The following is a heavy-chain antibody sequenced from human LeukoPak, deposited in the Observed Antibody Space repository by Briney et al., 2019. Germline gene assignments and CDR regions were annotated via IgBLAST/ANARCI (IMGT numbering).Heavy chain of an antibody. CDR2: INHGGST. V-gene: IGHV4-34*01. Sequence: SETLSLTCAVSGGSFSGHYWNWIRQPPGKGLEWIGEINHGGSTNYNPSLKSRVTISVDTSQNQFSLRLSSVTAADTAVYYCARLWRITMVRGVIHYFDYWGQGTLVTVSS. CDR3: ARLWRITMVRGVIHYFDY. CDR1: GGSFSGHY. J-gene: IGHJ4*02. D-gene: IGHD3-10*01.